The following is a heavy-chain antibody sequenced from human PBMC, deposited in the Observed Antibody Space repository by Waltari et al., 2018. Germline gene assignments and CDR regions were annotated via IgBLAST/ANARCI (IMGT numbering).Heavy chain of an antibody. CDR1: GGSISSSSYY. V-gene: IGHV4-39*07. J-gene: IGHJ4*02. Sequence: QLHLQESGPGLVKPSETLSLTCTVSGGSISSSSYYWGWIRQPPGKGLEWIGSMYDRGSTNSKPSLKSRVTISVGTSKGQFSLKLSSVTAADTAVYYCASYGDFDYWGQGTLVTVSS. CDR2: MYDRGST. CDR3: ASYGDFDY. D-gene: IGHD4-17*01.